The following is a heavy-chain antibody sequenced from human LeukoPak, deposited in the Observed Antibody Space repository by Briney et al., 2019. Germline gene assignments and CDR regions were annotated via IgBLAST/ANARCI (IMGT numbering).Heavy chain of an antibody. CDR3: AKDRVGAIPYYFDY. CDR2: ISGSGGST. J-gene: IGHJ4*02. V-gene: IGHV3-23*01. D-gene: IGHD1-26*01. CDR1: GFTFSSYG. Sequence: GGSLRLSCAASGFTFSSYGMSWVRQAPGKGLEWFSAISGSGGSTYYADSVKGRFTISRDNSKNTLYLQMNSLRAEDTAVYYCAKDRVGAIPYYFDYWGQGTLVTVSS.